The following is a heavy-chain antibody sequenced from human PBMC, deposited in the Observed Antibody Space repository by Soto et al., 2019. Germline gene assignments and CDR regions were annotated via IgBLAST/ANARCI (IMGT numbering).Heavy chain of an antibody. D-gene: IGHD6-19*01. CDR1: GFTFDEYA. CDR3: AKDRGISGWYVETAGSYYGMDV. CDR2: ISWNSGSI. Sequence: EVQLVESGGGLVQPGRSLRLSCAASGFTFDEYAMHWVRQAPGKGLEWVSGISWNSGSIGYADSVKGRFTISRDNAKNSLYLQMNSLRAEDTALYYCAKDRGISGWYVETAGSYYGMDVWGQGTTVTVSS. J-gene: IGHJ6*02. V-gene: IGHV3-9*01.